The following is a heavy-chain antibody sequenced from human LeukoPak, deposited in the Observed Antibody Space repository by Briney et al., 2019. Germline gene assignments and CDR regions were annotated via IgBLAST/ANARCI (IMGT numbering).Heavy chain of an antibody. CDR2: INTNTGNP. Sequence: ASVKVSCKASGYTFTSYAMNWVRQAPGQGLEWMGWINTNTGNPTHAQGFTGRFVFSLDTSVSTAYLQISSLKAGDTAVYYCAREICSSTSCYTTCYYYYGMDVRGQGTTVTVSS. CDR1: GYTFTSYA. J-gene: IGHJ6*02. D-gene: IGHD2-2*02. V-gene: IGHV7-4-1*02. CDR3: AREICSSTSCYTTCYYYYGMDV.